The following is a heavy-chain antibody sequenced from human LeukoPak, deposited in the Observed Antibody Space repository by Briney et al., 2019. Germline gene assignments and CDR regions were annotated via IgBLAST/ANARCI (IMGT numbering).Heavy chain of an antibody. CDR2: ISSHGGNT. CDR1: GFTFSSFA. CDR3: ARDLRGYYYGSGK. V-gene: IGHV3-23*01. Sequence: GGSLRLSCAASGFTFSSFAMNWVRQPPGKGLEWLSTISSHGGNTFYADSVKGRFTISRDNSKNTLYLQMNSLRAEDTAVYYCARDLRGYYYGSGKGGQGTLVTVSS. D-gene: IGHD3-10*01. J-gene: IGHJ4*02.